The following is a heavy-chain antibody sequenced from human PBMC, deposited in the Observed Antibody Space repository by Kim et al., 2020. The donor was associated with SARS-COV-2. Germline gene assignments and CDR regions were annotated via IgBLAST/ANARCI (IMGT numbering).Heavy chain of an antibody. CDR1: GGTFSSYA. J-gene: IGHJ6*02. V-gene: IGHV1-69*04. Sequence: SVKVSCKASGGTFSSYAISWVRQAPGQGLEWMGRIIPILGIANYAQKFQGRVTITADKSTSTAYMELSSLRSEDTAVYYCARACGGNYYYYYGMDVWGQGTTVTVSS. D-gene: IGHD2-21*01. CDR2: IIPILGIA. CDR3: ARACGGNYYYYYGMDV.